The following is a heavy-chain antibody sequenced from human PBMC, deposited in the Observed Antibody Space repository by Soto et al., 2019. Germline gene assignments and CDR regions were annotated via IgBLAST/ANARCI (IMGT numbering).Heavy chain of an antibody. Sequence: EVQLLESGGGLVQPGGSLRLSCAASGFTFSSYAMSWVRQAPGKGLEWVSAISGSGGSTYYADSVKGRFTISRDNSKDTLYLQRNSLRAEDTAVYYCAKGGAQLLHYNWCDPWGQGTLVTVSS. CDR1: GFTFSSYA. CDR3: AKGGAQLLHYNWCDP. V-gene: IGHV3-23*01. J-gene: IGHJ5*02. D-gene: IGHD2-2*01. CDR2: ISGSGGST.